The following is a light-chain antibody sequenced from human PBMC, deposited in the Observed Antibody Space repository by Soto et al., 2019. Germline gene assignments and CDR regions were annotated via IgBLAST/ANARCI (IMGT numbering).Light chain of an antibody. CDR1: QSVNSK. J-gene: IGKJ2*03. V-gene: IGKV3-15*01. CDR3: QHYNNWPPMYS. Sequence: EIVVTQSPATLSVSPGERATLSCRASQSVNSKLAWYQQKPGQAPRLLIYGASTRATGIPARFSGSGSGTEFTLTISSLQSEDFAIYYCQHYNNWPPMYSFGQGTKLEIK. CDR2: GAS.